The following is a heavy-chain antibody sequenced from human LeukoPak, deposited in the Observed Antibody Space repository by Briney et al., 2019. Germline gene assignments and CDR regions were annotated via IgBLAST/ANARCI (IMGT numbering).Heavy chain of an antibody. CDR1: GGSISSYY. Sequence: SETLSLTCTVSGGSISSYYWSWIRQPPGKGLEWIEYIYYSGSTNYNPSLKSRVTISVDTSKNQFSLKLSSVTAADTAVYYCARHEGFGFEDYFDYWGQGTLVTVSS. J-gene: IGHJ4*02. D-gene: IGHD3-16*01. CDR2: IYYSGST. V-gene: IGHV4-59*08. CDR3: ARHEGFGFEDYFDY.